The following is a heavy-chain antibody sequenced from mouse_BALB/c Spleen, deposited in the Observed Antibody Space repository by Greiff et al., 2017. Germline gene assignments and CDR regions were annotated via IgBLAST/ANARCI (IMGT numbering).Heavy chain of an antibody. CDR2: IYPGNVNT. CDR1: GYTFTSYY. V-gene: IGHV1S56*01. Sequence: QVQLQQSGPELVKPGASVRISCKASGYTFTSYYIHWVKQRPGQGLEWIGWIYPGNVNTKYNEKFKGKATLTADKSSSTAYMQLSSLTSEDSAVYFCARGGGNYGFAYWGQGTLVTVSA. D-gene: IGHD2-1*01. CDR3: ARGGGNYGFAY. J-gene: IGHJ3*01.